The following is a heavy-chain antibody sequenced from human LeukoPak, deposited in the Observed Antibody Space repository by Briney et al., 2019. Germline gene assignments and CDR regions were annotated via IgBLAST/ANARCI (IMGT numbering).Heavy chain of an antibody. D-gene: IGHD4-17*01. V-gene: IGHV3-74*01. Sequence: GGSLRLSCAASGFTFSNYWMHWVRQAPGKGLVWVSRTNSDGSSTTSADSVKGRFTISRDNAKNTLYLQMNSLRAEDTAVYYCAKGGATVIDYWGQGTLVTVSS. CDR3: AKGGATVIDY. CDR2: TNSDGSST. CDR1: GFTFSNYW. J-gene: IGHJ4*02.